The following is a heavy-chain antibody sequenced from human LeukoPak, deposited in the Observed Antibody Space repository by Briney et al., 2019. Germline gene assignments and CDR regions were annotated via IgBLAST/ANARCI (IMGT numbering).Heavy chain of an antibody. CDR1: GFTFSTYA. Sequence: GGSLRLSCAASGFTFSTYAMSWVRQAPGKGLEWVSAISGGGGSTHYADSVKGRFTISRDNSKNTLYLQMNSLRAEDTAVYYCAKIRGTYYYGMDVWGQGTTVTVSS. D-gene: IGHD3-10*01. J-gene: IGHJ6*02. V-gene: IGHV3-23*01. CDR3: AKIRGTYYYGMDV. CDR2: ISGGGGST.